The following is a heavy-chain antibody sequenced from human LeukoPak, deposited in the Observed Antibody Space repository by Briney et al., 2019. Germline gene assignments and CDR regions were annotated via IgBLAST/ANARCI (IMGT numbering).Heavy chain of an antibody. D-gene: IGHD1-1*01. CDR1: GFTFSSYS. J-gene: IGHJ5*02. CDR2: ISGSSSYI. CDR3: ARDLAGTRVSYP. V-gene: IGHV3-21*01. Sequence: PGGSLRLSCAASGFTFSSYSMNWAGQAPGKGLEGVSSISGSSSYIYYADSVKGRFTISRDNAKNSLYLQMNSLRAEDTAVYYCARDLAGTRVSYPWGQGTLVTVSS.